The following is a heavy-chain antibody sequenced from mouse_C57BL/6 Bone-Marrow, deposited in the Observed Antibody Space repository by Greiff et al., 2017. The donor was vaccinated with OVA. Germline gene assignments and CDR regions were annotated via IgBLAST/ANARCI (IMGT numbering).Heavy chain of an antibody. CDR3: SRSYCGSRYYLDY. J-gene: IGHJ2*01. CDR2: IYPGDGDT. D-gene: IGHD1-1*01. CDR1: GYAFSSSW. Sequence: VKLMESGSELVKPGASVKISCKASGYAFSSSWMNWVKQRPGKGLEWIGRIYPGDGDTNYNGKFKGKATLTADKSSSTAYLQLSSLTSEDAAVYYCSRSYCGSRYYLDYWGQGTTLTVSS. V-gene: IGHV1-82*01.